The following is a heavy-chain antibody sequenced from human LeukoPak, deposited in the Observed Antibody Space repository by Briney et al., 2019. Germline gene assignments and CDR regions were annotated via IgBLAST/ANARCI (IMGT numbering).Heavy chain of an antibody. Sequence: SETLSLTCTVSGGSISSYYWSWIRQPSGKGLEWIGYIYYSGSTNYNPSLKSRVTISVDTSKNQFSLKLSSVTAADTAVYYCARGDPDAFDIWGQGTMVTVSS. CDR3: ARGDPDAFDI. CDR1: GGSISSYY. J-gene: IGHJ3*02. CDR2: IYYSGST. V-gene: IGHV4-59*12.